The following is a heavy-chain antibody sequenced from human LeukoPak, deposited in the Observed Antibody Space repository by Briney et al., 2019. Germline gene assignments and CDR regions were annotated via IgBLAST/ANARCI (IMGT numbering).Heavy chain of an antibody. CDR2: ISSSSSYI. CDR1: GFTFSSYS. V-gene: IGHV3-21*01. D-gene: IGHD3-16*01. CDR3: ARDIGAEWFDP. J-gene: IGHJ5*02. Sequence: GGSLRLSCAASGFTFSSYSMNWVRQAPGKGLEWVSSISSSSSYIYYADSVKGRFTISRDNAKNSLYLQMNSLRAEDTAVYYCARDIGAEWFDPWGQGTLVTVSS.